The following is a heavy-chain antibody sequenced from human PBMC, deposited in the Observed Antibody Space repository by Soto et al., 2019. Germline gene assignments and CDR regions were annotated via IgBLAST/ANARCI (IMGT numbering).Heavy chain of an antibody. CDR1: GYSFTSYW. CDR2: IYPGDSDT. CDR3: ASPYYYGSGSYYTPYAFDI. V-gene: IGHV5-51*01. D-gene: IGHD3-10*01. J-gene: IGHJ3*02. Sequence: GESLKISCKGSGYSFTSYWIGWVRQMPGKGLEWMGIIYPGDSDTRYSPSFQGQVTISADKSISTAYLQWSSLKASDTAMYYCASPYYYGSGSYYTPYAFDIWRQGTMVTVSS.